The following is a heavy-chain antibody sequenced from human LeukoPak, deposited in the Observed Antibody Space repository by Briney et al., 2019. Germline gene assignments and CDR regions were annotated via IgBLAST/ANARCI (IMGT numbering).Heavy chain of an antibody. CDR2: IWYDGSSK. D-gene: IGHD4-17*01. J-gene: IGHJ4*02. CDR1: EFTFSTYG. V-gene: IGHV3-33*08. Sequence: PGGSLRLSCAASEFTFSTYGMHWVRQAPGKGLEWVAFIWYDGSSKYYADSVKGRFTISRDNSKHTVYLEMNSLRAEDSGVYYCERDRGDHYYLDCWGQGTLVTVSS. CDR3: ERDRGDHYYLDC.